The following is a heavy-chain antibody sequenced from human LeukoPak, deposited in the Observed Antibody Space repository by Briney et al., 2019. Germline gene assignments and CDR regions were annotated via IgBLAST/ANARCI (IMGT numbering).Heavy chain of an antibody. V-gene: IGHV3-30-3*01. CDR3: ARGPHIAVAGKEIDY. Sequence: GGSLRLSCAASGFTFSSYAIHWVRQAPGKGLEWVAVISYDGSNKYYADSVKGRFTISRDNSKNTLYLQMNSLRAEDTAVYYCARGPHIAVAGKEIDYWGQGTLVTVSS. CDR2: ISYDGSNK. J-gene: IGHJ4*02. D-gene: IGHD6-19*01. CDR1: GFTFSSYA.